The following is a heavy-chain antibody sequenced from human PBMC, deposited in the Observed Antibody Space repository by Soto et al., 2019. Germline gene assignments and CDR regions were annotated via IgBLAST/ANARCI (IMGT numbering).Heavy chain of an antibody. Sequence: SETLSLTCSVFGGSISSSSHYWGWIRQAPGKGLEWIGSMSYSGSAYYNPSLKSRVTLFVDMSKNQVSLKLSSVTAADTAMYYCARGHGGITVFGAPGHFDYWGQGTLVTVSS. CDR2: MSYSGSA. V-gene: IGHV4-39*01. D-gene: IGHD3-3*01. CDR3: ARGHGGITVFGAPGHFDY. CDR1: GGSISSSSHY. J-gene: IGHJ4*02.